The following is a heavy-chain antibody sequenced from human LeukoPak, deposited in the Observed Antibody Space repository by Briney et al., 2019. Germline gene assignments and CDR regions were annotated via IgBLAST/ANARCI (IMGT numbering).Heavy chain of an antibody. Sequence: GGSLRLSCAASGFAFSSYWMSWVRQAPGKGLEWVANIKQDGSEKYYVDSVKGRFTISRDNAKNSLYLQMNSLRAEDTAVYYCARVPAGVIGMKDAFDVWGQGTMVTVSS. CDR1: GFAFSSYW. J-gene: IGHJ3*01. V-gene: IGHV3-7*01. CDR3: ARVPAGVIGMKDAFDV. CDR2: IKQDGSEK. D-gene: IGHD3-16*02.